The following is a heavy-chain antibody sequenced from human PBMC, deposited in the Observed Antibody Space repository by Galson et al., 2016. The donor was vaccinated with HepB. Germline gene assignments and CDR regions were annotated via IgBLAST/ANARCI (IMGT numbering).Heavy chain of an antibody. V-gene: IGHV4-34*01. J-gene: IGHJ6*02. Sequence: SETLSLTCGVYGGAFNGYYWDWIRQSPGKGLEWIGDVDHSGDTDYNPSLKSRATLSIDTSKNHFSLNLTSVTAADTAMYFCARGGKKILLLGYAIRGGDMDVWGPGTPVTVSS. CDR1: GGAFNGYY. D-gene: IGHD2-8*01. CDR3: ARGGKKILLLGYAIRGGDMDV. CDR2: VDHSGDT.